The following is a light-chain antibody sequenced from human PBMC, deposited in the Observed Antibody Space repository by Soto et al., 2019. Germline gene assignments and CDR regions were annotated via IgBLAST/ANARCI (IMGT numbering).Light chain of an antibody. V-gene: IGKV1-5*01. Sequence: DIQITQSPSTLSASVGDRVTISCRASQTISSWLAWYQQKPGKAPKLLIYDASSLESGVPSNFSGSGSGTQFTLTISSLQPDDFATYYCQQYNSYPWTFGQGTKVDIK. J-gene: IGKJ1*01. CDR2: DAS. CDR1: QTISSW. CDR3: QQYNSYPWT.